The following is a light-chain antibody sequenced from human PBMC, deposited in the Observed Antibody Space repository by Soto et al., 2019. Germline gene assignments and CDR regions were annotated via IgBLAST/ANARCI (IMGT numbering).Light chain of an antibody. CDR3: QLYGSSPPIT. V-gene: IGKV3-20*01. J-gene: IGKJ5*01. Sequence: EIVLTQSPGTLSLSPGERATLSCRASQSVSSSYLAWYQQKPGQAPRLLIYGASSRATAIPDRFSGSGSGTDFTLTISRLETEELAVYYCQLYGSSPPITFGQGTRLEIK. CDR1: QSVSSSY. CDR2: GAS.